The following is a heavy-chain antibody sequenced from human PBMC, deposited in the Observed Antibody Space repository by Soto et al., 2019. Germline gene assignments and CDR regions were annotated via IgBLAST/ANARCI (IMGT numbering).Heavy chain of an antibody. CDR2: IFPGDSDT. J-gene: IGHJ4*02. D-gene: IGHD3-22*01. Sequence: PVESLKISCNGSGFSFSSYWIGWVRQMPWKGLEWMGLIFPGDSDTRYSPSFQGQVTISADKSINTAYLQWTSLKASDTAMYYCARRGAYHYDSSGYSAGYWGQGTLVTVSS. CDR3: ARRGAYHYDSSGYSAGY. CDR1: GFSFSSYW. V-gene: IGHV5-51*01.